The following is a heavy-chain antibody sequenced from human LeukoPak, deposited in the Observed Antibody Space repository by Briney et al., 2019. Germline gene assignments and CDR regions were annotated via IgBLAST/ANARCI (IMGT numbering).Heavy chain of an antibody. CDR3: ARTLGYCSSTSCYGGYYFDY. Sequence: KPSETLSLTCTVSGGSISSYYWSWIRQHPGKGLEWIGYIYYSGSTNYNPSLKSRVTISVDTSKNQFSLKLSSVTAADTAVYYCARTLGYCSSTSCYGGYYFDYWGQGTLVTVSS. V-gene: IGHV4-59*01. D-gene: IGHD2-2*01. CDR1: GGSISSYY. CDR2: IYYSGST. J-gene: IGHJ4*02.